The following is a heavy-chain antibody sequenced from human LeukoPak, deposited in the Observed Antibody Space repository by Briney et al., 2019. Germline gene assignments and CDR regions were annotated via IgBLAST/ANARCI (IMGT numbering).Heavy chain of an antibody. V-gene: IGHV4-39*01. CDR2: IYYSGST. CDR3: AAADYDFWSGYYWFDP. J-gene: IGHJ5*02. D-gene: IGHD3-3*01. Sequence: SETLSLTCTVSGGSISSSSYYWGWIRQPPGKGLEWIGSIYYSGSTYYNPSLKSRVTISVDTSKNQFSLKLSSVTAAGTAVYYCAAADYDFWSGYYWFDPWGQGTLVTVSS. CDR1: GGSISSSSYY.